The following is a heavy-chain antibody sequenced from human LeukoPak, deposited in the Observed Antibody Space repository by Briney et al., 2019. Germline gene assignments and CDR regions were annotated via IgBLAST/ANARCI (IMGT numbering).Heavy chain of an antibody. Sequence: SETLSLTCTVSGGSISSYYWSWIRQPAGKGLEWIGRIYTSGSTNYNPSLKSRVTMSVDTSKNQFSLKLSSVTAADTAVYYCARETTIFGVDDAFDIWGQGTMVTVSS. CDR3: ARETTIFGVDDAFDI. V-gene: IGHV4-4*07. CDR1: GGSISSYY. CDR2: IYTSGST. J-gene: IGHJ3*02. D-gene: IGHD3-3*01.